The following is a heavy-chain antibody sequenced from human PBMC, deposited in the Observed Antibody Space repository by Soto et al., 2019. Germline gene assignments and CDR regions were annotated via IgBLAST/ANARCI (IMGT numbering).Heavy chain of an antibody. V-gene: IGHV4-30-2*01. CDR2: IYHSGST. J-gene: IGHJ4*02. Sequence: PSETLSLTCAVSGGSTSSGGYSWSWIRQPPGKGLEWIGYIYHSGSTYYNPSLKSRVTISVDRSKNQFSLKLSSVTAADTAVYYCARGAPVVNDYWGQGILVTVSS. D-gene: IGHD3-22*01. CDR3: ARGAPVVNDY. CDR1: GGSTSSGGYS.